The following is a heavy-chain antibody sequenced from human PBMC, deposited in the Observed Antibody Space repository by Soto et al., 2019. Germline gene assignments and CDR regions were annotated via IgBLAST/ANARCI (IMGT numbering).Heavy chain of an antibody. J-gene: IGHJ4*02. V-gene: IGHV4-30-2*01. CDR1: GGSLRRGGYS. Sequence: SETLSPTRAVSGGSLRRGGYSWGWVRQAPGKGPGGGGYIYHSGSTYYNPSLKSRVTISVDRSKNQFSLKLSSVTAADTAVYYCARGGVDYYDSSGYYFSPYYFDYWGQGTLVTVSS. CDR2: IYHSGST. CDR3: ARGGVDYYDSSGYYFSPYYFDY. D-gene: IGHD3-22*01.